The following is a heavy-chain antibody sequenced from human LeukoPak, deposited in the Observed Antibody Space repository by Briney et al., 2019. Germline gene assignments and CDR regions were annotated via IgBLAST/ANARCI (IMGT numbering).Heavy chain of an antibody. CDR3: ARLKPYSSTSAYYFDY. Sequence: SQTLSLTCTVSGGSISSGGYYWSWIRQHPGKGLEWIGYIFYSGSTDYNPSLKSRVTISVDTSKNQFSLRLTSVTAADTAVYYCARLKPYSSTSAYYFDYWGQGTLVTVSS. CDR2: IFYSGST. J-gene: IGHJ4*02. V-gene: IGHV4-30-4*08. D-gene: IGHD6-13*01. CDR1: GGSISSGGYY.